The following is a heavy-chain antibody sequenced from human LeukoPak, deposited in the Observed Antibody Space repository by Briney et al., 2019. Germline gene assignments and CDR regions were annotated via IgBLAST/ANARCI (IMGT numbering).Heavy chain of an antibody. D-gene: IGHD5-24*01. Sequence: GGSLRLSCAASGFTFSSYGMHWVRQAPGKGLEWVAVIWSDGSDKYYADSVKGRFTISRDNSKNTLYLQMSSLRAEDTAVYYCARELSGMDTSYYYYYGMDVWGQGTTVTVFS. V-gene: IGHV3-33*01. CDR3: ARELSGMDTSYYYYYGMDV. CDR1: GFTFSSYG. J-gene: IGHJ6*02. CDR2: IWSDGSDK.